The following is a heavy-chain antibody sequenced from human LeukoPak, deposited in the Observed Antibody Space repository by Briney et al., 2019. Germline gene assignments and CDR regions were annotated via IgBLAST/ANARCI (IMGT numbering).Heavy chain of an antibody. Sequence: AGGSLRLSCAASEFTFVRYAMNWVRQAPGKGLEWVSYISSSSFKIGYADSVKGRFTISRDNSKNTLYLQMNSLRAEDTAVYYCAKPWGRDYYDTLTADYWGQGTLVTVSS. J-gene: IGHJ4*02. CDR2: ISSSSFKI. V-gene: IGHV3-48*01. CDR3: AKPWGRDYYDTLTADY. CDR1: EFTFVRYA. D-gene: IGHD3-22*01.